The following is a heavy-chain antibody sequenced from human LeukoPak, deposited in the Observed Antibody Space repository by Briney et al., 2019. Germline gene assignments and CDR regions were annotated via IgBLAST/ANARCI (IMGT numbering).Heavy chain of an antibody. J-gene: IGHJ4*02. D-gene: IGHD3-22*01. CDR3: ARLAQTPDYYGSGGYYYLGY. CDR2: MNPNTGRT. V-gene: IGHV1-8*01. Sequence: ASVKVSCKASRYTFTCYDINWVREAAGQGLEWMGWMNPNTGRTGYAQKFQGRVTMTRNASISTAYMELRNLRSEDTAVYYCARLAQTPDYYGSGGYYYLGYWGQGTPVTVSS. CDR1: RYTFTCYD.